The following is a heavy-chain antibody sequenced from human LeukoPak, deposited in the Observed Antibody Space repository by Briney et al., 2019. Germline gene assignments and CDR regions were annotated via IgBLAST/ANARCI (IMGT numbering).Heavy chain of an antibody. Sequence: GGSLRLSCAASGFTFSNYWMSWVRQAPGKGLEWVANIKQDRSEKYYVDSVKGRFTISRDNAKNSLYLQMNSLRAEDMAVYYCARRSVAYLYDISGYSPVYYFDYWGQGTLVTVSS. J-gene: IGHJ4*02. D-gene: IGHD3-22*01. V-gene: IGHV3-7*01. CDR3: ARRSVAYLYDISGYSPVYYFDY. CDR2: IKQDRSEK. CDR1: GFTFSNYW.